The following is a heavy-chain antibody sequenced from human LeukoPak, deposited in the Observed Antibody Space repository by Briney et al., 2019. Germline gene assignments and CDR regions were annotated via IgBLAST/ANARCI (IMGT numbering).Heavy chain of an antibody. D-gene: IGHD5-12*01. Sequence: GQSMRLSCAAAVFTFSSYSMNCVRQAPGKGLEWVGSIKTRSDGGTTDYAAPRNGRFTISRDDSKSTLFLQMNSLKTEDTAVYYCATGGYDFSYWGQGSQVTVSS. CDR3: ATGGYDFSY. CDR2: IKTRSDGGTT. V-gene: IGHV3-15*07. J-gene: IGHJ4*02. CDR1: VFTFSSYS.